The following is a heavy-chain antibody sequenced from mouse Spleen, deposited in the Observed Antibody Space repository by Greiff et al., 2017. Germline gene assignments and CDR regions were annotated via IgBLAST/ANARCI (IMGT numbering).Heavy chain of an antibody. CDR3: ARHYYGYWYFDV. J-gene: IGHJ1*01. Sequence: QVHVKQSGAELVRPGSSVKISCKASGYAFSSYWMNWVKQRPGQGLEWIGQIYPGDGDTNYNGKFKGKATLTADKSSSTAYMQLSSLTSEDSAVYFCARHYYGYWYFDVWGAGTTVTVSS. D-gene: IGHD1-2*01. CDR2: IYPGDGDT. CDR1: GYAFSSYW. V-gene: IGHV1-80*01.